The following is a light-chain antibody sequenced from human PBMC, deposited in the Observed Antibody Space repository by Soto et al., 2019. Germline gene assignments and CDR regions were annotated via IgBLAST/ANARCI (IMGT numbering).Light chain of an antibody. CDR1: QSLLRSNAYNY. Sequence: DIVMTQSPLSLPVTPGEPASISCRSNQSLLRSNAYNYLDWFLQQPGQSPQLLSYLASNRASGVPVRFSGSGSGTDFTLKISRVEAEDVWVCYCLQGLQTPGTFGQGTKVEIK. CDR2: LAS. CDR3: LQGLQTPGT. J-gene: IGKJ1*01. V-gene: IGKV2-28*01.